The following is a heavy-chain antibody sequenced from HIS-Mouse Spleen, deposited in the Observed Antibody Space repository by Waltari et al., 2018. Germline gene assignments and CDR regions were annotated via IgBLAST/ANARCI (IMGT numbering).Heavy chain of an antibody. CDR3: AKDRLYDSSGYYFDAFDI. CDR1: GFTFSRYG. J-gene: IGHJ3*02. V-gene: IGHV3-30*18. Sequence: QVQLVESGGGVVQPGRSLRLSCAASGFTFSRYGRHWVRQAPGKGLEWVAVISYDGSNKYYADSVKGRFTISRDNSKNTLYLQMNSLRAEDTAVYYCAKDRLYDSSGYYFDAFDIWGQGTMVTVSS. CDR2: ISYDGSNK. D-gene: IGHD3-22*01.